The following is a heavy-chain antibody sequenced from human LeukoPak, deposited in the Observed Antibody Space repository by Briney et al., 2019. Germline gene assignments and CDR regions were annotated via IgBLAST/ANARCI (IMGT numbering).Heavy chain of an antibody. CDR3: AKHGSGSYEGPFDY. CDR1: GFTFSSYA. J-gene: IGHJ4*02. V-gene: IGHV3-30-3*02. D-gene: IGHD3-10*01. Sequence: GGSLRLSCAASGFTFSSYAMHWVRQAPGKGLEWVAVISYDGSNKYYADSVKGRFTISRDNSKNTLYLQMNSLRAEDTAVYYCAKHGSGSYEGPFDYWGQGTLVTVSS. CDR2: ISYDGSNK.